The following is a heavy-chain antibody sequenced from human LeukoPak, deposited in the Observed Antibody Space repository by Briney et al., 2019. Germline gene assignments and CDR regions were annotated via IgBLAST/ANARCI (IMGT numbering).Heavy chain of an antibody. CDR1: GYIFTSNW. Sequence: GELMDISYTGYGYIFTSNWIGWLRQTPGRRLGRIGIIYPDDSNTRYSPSFQGQVSIPADKSSSTTYLHSSTRKASDAAMYFCSRVAVVPPRAYYYYMDVEGKGTTVTVS. J-gene: IGHJ6*03. V-gene: IGHV5-51*03. CDR3: SRVAVVPPRAYYYYMDV. D-gene: IGHD2-2*01. CDR2: IYPDDSNT.